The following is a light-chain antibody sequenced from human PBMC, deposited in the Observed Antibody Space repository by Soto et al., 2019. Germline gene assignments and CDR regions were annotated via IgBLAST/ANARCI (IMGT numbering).Light chain of an antibody. CDR3: QQYDNLPLT. CDR1: KDISNY. Sequence: DIQMTQSPASVSASVGGRVTIACRASKDISNYLNWYQQKPGKATKLLIYDASNLETGVPSRFSGSGSGTDFTFTISSLQPEDIATYYCQQYDNLPLTFGGGTKVDIK. J-gene: IGKJ4*01. V-gene: IGKV1-33*01. CDR2: DAS.